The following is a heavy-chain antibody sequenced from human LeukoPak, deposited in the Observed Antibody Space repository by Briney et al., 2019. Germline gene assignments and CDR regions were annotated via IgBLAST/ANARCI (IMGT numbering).Heavy chain of an antibody. CDR3: ARANLMYSSGWYDY. D-gene: IGHD6-19*01. J-gene: IGHJ4*02. V-gene: IGHV1-2*02. CDR2: INPNSGGT. CDR1: GYTFTGYY. Sequence: GASVQVSCKASGYTFTGYYMHWVRQAPGQGLEWMGWINPNSGGTNYAQKFQGRVTMTRDTSISTAYMELSRLRSDDTAVYYCARANLMYSSGWYDYWGQGTLVTVSS.